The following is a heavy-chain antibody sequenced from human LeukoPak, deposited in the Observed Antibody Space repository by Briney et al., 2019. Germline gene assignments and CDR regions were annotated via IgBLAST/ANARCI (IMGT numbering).Heavy chain of an antibody. CDR3: ATPSGTYFPFDY. Sequence: GGSLKIYCKTSGCRFTRYWIAWVRQTPGKGLEGMGIVYPDESDTRYSPAFQGQVTISADKSITTAYLHWSSLKASDTAFYYCATPSGTYFPFDYWGQGTLVTVSS. V-gene: IGHV5-51*01. CDR2: VYPDESDT. D-gene: IGHD1-26*01. CDR1: GCRFTRYW. J-gene: IGHJ4*02.